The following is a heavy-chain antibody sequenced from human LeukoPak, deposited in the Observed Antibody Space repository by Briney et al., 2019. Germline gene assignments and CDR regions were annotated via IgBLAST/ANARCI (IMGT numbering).Heavy chain of an antibody. V-gene: IGHV3-66*01. J-gene: IGHJ4*02. CDR2: IYSGGST. Sequence: GGSLRLSCAASEFSVGSNYMTWVRQAPGKGLEWVSLIYSGGSTYYADSVKGRFTISRDNAKNSLYLQMNSLRAEDTAVYYCARDRHSSIYYYGSGRPYDYWGQGTLVTVSS. D-gene: IGHD3-10*01. CDR3: ARDRHSSIYYYGSGRPYDY. CDR1: EFSVGSNY.